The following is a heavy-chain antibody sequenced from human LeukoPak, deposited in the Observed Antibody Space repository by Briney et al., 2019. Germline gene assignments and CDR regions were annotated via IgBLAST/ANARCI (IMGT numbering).Heavy chain of an antibody. CDR2: ISSSSSYI. CDR3: ARPITAARTGGYYSGY. Sequence: PGGSLRLSCAASGFTFSSYSMNCVRQAPGKGLEWFSSISSSSSYIYYADSVKGRFTISRDNAKNSLYLQMNSLRAEDTAVYYCARPITAARTGGYYSGYWGQGTLVTVS. J-gene: IGHJ4*02. D-gene: IGHD6-25*01. V-gene: IGHV3-21*01. CDR1: GFTFSSYS.